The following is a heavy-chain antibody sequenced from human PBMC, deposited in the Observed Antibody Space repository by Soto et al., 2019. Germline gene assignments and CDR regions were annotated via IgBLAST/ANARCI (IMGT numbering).Heavy chain of an antibody. D-gene: IGHD2-15*01. Sequence: QITLKESGPTLVKPTQTLTLTCTFSGFSLSTSGVGVGWIRQPPGKALEWLALIYWDDDKRYSPSLKSRLTIPQDTSKNQVVLTMTNMDPVDTATYYLAALYCSGGSCSLGAFDIWGQGTMVTVSS. CDR3: AALYCSGGSCSLGAFDI. J-gene: IGHJ3*02. CDR2: IYWDDDK. V-gene: IGHV2-5*02. CDR1: GFSLSTSGVG.